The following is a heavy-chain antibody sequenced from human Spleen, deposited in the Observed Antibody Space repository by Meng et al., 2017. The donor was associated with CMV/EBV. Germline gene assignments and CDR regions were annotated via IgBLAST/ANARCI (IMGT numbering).Heavy chain of an antibody. Sequence: SETLSLTCTVSGGSVSSGSYYWSWIRQPPGKGLEWIGYIYYSGSTNYNPSLKSRVTISVDTSRNQFSLNLSSVTAADTAVYYCARDGMSPYYYYFGMDVWGQGTTVTVSS. CDR1: GGSVSSGSYY. CDR3: ARDGMSPYYYYFGMDV. J-gene: IGHJ6*02. CDR2: IYYSGST. V-gene: IGHV4-61*01.